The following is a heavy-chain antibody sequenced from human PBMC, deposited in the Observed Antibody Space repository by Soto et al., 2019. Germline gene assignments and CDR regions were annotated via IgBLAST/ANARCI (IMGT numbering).Heavy chain of an antibody. CDR2: MNPNSGNT. Sequence: GASVKVSCKASGYTFTSYDINWVRQATGQGLEWMGWMNPNSGNTGYAQKFQGRVTMTRNTSISTAYMELSSLRSEATAVYYCARREVLRYFDWLPAVDAFEIWGKGKMI. D-gene: IGHD3-9*01. CDR1: GYTFTSYD. J-gene: IGHJ3*02. V-gene: IGHV1-8*01. CDR3: ARREVLRYFDWLPAVDAFEI.